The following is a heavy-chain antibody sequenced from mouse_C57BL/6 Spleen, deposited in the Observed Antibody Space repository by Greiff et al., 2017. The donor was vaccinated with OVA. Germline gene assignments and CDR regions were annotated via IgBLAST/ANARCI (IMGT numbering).Heavy chain of an antibody. V-gene: IGHV14-2*01. CDR2: IDPEDGET. Sequence: EVKLVESGAELVKPGASVKLSCTASGFNIKDYYMHWVKQRTEQGLEWIGRIDPEDGETKYAPKFQGKATRTADTSSNTAYLQLSSLPSEDTAVYYCAREEWPQTSFDYWGQGTTLTVSS. CDR1: GFNIKDYY. CDR3: AREEWPQTSFDY. D-gene: IGHD1-3*01. J-gene: IGHJ2*01.